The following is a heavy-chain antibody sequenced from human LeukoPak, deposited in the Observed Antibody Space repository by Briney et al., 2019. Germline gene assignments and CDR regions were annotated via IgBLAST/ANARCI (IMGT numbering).Heavy chain of an antibody. J-gene: IGHJ4*02. CDR1: GFTFSSYA. V-gene: IGHV3-23*01. CDR2: ISGSGGST. CDR3: AAQKRGNYRPYYFDY. Sequence: GGSLRLSCAASGFTFSSYAMSWVRQAPGKGLEWVSAISGSGGSTYYADSVKGRFTISRDNSKNTLYLQMNSLRAEDTAVYYCAAQKRGNYRPYYFDYWGQGTLVTVSS. D-gene: IGHD3-16*02.